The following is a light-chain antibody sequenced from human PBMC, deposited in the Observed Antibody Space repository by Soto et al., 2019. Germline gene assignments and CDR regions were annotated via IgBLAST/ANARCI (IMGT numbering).Light chain of an antibody. CDR1: QSIGNW. CDR3: QQYHSYSPT. J-gene: IGKJ2*01. Sequence: DIPMTQSPSTLSASVGDRVTITCRASQSIGNWLAWYQQKPGKAPKLLIYDASSLESGVPSRFSGSGSATDFTLTFSTLQPEDFATYYCQQYHSYSPTFGQGTKLENK. V-gene: IGKV1-5*01. CDR2: DAS.